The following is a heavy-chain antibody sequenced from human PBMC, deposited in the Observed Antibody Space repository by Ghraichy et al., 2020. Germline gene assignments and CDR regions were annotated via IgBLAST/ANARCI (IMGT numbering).Heavy chain of an antibody. CDR2: IRRTTYGGKA. J-gene: IGHJ6*02. CDR1: GFSLGDFA. Sequence: GGSLNISCTASGFSLGDFAMSWFRQAPGKGPEWVGFIRRTTYGGKAEYAASVKGRFTMSREDSKNIAYLQMDNLKTDDTAVYYCTRGAYYYLLDVWGQGTTVTVSS. V-gene: IGHV3-49*03. CDR3: TRGAYYYLLDV.